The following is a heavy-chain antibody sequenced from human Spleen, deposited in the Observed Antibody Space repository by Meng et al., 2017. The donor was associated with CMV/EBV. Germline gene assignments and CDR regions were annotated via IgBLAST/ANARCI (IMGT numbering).Heavy chain of an antibody. Sequence: GGSLRLSCAASGFTFSSYAMSWVRQAPGKGLEWVSTSSGSGASTYYADSVKGRFTISRDNAKNTLYLQMNSLRAEDTAVYYCVSPGSTSCHLCFDIWGQGTMVTVSS. CDR1: GFTFSSYA. V-gene: IGHV3-23*01. D-gene: IGHD2-2*01. J-gene: IGHJ3*02. CDR2: SSGSGAST. CDR3: VSPGSTSCHLCFDI.